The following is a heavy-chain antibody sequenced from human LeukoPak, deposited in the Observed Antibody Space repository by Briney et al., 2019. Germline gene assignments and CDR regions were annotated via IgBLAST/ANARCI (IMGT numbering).Heavy chain of an antibody. D-gene: IGHD3-22*01. V-gene: IGHV3-30*18. J-gene: IGHJ3*01. Sequence: PGRSLRRSCAASGFTFSSYGMHWVRQAPGKGLEWVAVISYDGSNKYYADSVKGRFTISRDNSKNTLYLQMNSLRAEDTAVYYCAKDRFDFYYDSSTLGVWGQGTMVTVSS. CDR3: AKDRFDFYYDSSTLGV. CDR2: ISYDGSNK. CDR1: GFTFSSYG.